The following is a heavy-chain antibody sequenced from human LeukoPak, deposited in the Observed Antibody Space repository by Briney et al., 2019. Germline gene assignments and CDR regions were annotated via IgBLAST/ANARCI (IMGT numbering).Heavy chain of an antibody. CDR1: GFTFSSYW. CDR3: ARHPYCGGDCYASSVDQ. J-gene: IGHJ4*02. CDR2: INSDGSST. V-gene: IGHV3-74*01. Sequence: PGGSLRLSCAASGFTFSSYWMHWVRQAPGKGLVWVSRINSDGSSTSYADSVKGRFTISRDNAKNTLYLQMNSLRAEDTAVYYCARHPYCGGDCYASSVDQWGQGTLVTVSS. D-gene: IGHD2-21*01.